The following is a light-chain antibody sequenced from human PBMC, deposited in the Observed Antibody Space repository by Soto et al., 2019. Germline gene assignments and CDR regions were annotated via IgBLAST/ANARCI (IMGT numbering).Light chain of an antibody. Sequence: QSVLTQPPSASGTPGQRVTISCSGSSSNIGSLSVDWYQHLPGTAPKLLIYSDYQRPSGVPDRFSGSKSGTSASLAISGLQSEDDADYYCAAWNGTLNGLYVFGTGTKLPVL. CDR1: SSNIGSLS. CDR3: AAWNGTLNGLYV. V-gene: IGLV1-44*01. J-gene: IGLJ1*01. CDR2: SDY.